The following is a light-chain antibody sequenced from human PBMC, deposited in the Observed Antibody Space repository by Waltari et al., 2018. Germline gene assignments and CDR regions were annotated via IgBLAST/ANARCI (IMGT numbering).Light chain of an antibody. CDR2: RNN. CDR3: AAWDDSLKGV. V-gene: IGLV1-44*01. Sequence: QSVLTQPPSVSGTPGQRVTISCSGSSSNIGRNTVNWYQQFPGTAPKLLIYRNNERPSGVPDRFSGSKTGTSASLAISGLQSEDEAEYYCAAWDDSLKGVFGEGTKLTVL. CDR1: SSNIGRNT. J-gene: IGLJ2*01.